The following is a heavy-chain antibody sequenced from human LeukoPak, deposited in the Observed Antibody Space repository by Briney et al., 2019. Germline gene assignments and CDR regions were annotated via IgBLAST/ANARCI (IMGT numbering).Heavy chain of an antibody. CDR3: AREGYSSSPFDY. CDR1: GFTFSSYS. CDR2: ISSSSSYI. Sequence: GGSLRLSCAASGFTFSSYSMNWVRQAPGKGLEWVSSISSSSSYIYYADSVKGRFTISRDNAKNSLYLQMNSLRAEDTAVYDCAREGYSSSPFDYWGQGTLVTVSS. J-gene: IGHJ4*02. D-gene: IGHD6-6*01. V-gene: IGHV3-21*01.